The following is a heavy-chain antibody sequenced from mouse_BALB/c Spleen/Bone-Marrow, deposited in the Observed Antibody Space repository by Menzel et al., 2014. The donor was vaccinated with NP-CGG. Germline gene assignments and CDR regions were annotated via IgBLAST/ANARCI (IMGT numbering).Heavy chain of an antibody. CDR2: INPGSGGT. CDR3: ANRYDYAMDY. CDR1: GYAFTNYL. Sequence: QVQLQQPGAELVRPGTSVKVSCKASGYAFTNYLIEWVKQRPGQGLEWIGVINPGSGGTNYNEKFKGKATLTADKSSSTAYMHLSSLPSDESAVYLCANRYDYAMDYWVQGTSVTVSP. V-gene: IGHV1-54*03. D-gene: IGHD2-14*01. J-gene: IGHJ4*01.